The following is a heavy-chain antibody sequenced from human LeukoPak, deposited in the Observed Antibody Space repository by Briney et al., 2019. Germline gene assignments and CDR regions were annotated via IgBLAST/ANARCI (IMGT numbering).Heavy chain of an antibody. CDR1: GYTFTSYG. J-gene: IGHJ3*02. CDR2: ISAYNGNT. V-gene: IGHV1-18*01. CDR3: ARDFSAASHYYDSSGPYDAFDI. D-gene: IGHD3-22*01. Sequence: ASVKVSCKASGYTFTSYGISWVRQAPGQGLEWMGWISAYNGNTNYAQKLKGRVTMTTDTSTSTAYMELRSLRSDDTAVYYCARDFSAASHYYDSSGPYDAFDIWGQGTMVTVSS.